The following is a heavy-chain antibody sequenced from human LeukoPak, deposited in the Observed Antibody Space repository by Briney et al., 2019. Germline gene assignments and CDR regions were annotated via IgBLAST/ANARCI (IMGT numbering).Heavy chain of an antibody. CDR3: ARGLYDYFDY. J-gene: IGHJ4*02. CDR2: MNPNSGNT. Sequence: GASVKVSCKASGYTFTGYYMHWVRQAPGQGLEWMGWMNPNSGNTGYAQKFQGRVTMTRNTSISTAYMELSSLRSEDTAVYYCARGLYDYFDYWGQGTLVTVSS. D-gene: IGHD2-2*02. V-gene: IGHV1-8*02. CDR1: GYTFTGYY.